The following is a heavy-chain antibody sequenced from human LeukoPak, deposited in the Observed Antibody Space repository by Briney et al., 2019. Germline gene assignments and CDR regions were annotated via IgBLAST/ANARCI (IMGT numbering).Heavy chain of an antibody. CDR2: IIPIFGTA. J-gene: IGHJ4*02. Sequence: ASVKVSCKASGCTFSSYAISWVRQAPGQGLEWMGGIIPIFGTANYAQEFQGRVTITADESTSTAYMELSSLRSEDTAVYYCAVWFGELSPFDYWGQGTLVTVSS. CDR1: GCTFSSYA. CDR3: AVWFGELSPFDY. V-gene: IGHV1-69*01. D-gene: IGHD3-10*01.